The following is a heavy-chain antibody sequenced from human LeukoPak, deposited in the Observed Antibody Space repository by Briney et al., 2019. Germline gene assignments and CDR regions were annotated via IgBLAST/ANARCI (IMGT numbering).Heavy chain of an antibody. J-gene: IGHJ4*02. CDR3: ARMMYCGGDCYPSDY. D-gene: IGHD2-21*02. CDR1: GFPFSSYW. CDR2: IKQDGGEK. V-gene: IGHV3-7*01. Sequence: GGSLRLSCAASGFPFSSYWMTWVRQAPGKGLEWVANIKQDGGEKYYVDSVKGRFTISRDNAKNSLCLQMNSLRAEDTAVYYCARMMYCGGDCYPSDYWGQGTLVTVSS.